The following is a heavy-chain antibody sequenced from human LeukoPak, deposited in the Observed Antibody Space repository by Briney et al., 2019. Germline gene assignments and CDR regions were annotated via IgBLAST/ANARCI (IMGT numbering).Heavy chain of an antibody. Sequence: SETLSLTCAVSGGSISSGVYYWSWIRQPPGKGLEWIGYIYHSGSTYYNPSLKSRVTISVDRSKNQFSLKPSSVTAADTAVYYCARLYCSGGSCYLDYWGQGTLVTVSS. J-gene: IGHJ4*02. D-gene: IGHD2-15*01. CDR3: ARLYCSGGSCYLDY. CDR1: GGSISSGVYY. CDR2: IYHSGST. V-gene: IGHV4-30-2*01.